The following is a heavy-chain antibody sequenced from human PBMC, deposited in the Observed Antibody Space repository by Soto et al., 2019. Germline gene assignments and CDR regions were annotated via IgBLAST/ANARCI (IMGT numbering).Heavy chain of an antibody. V-gene: IGHV4-34*01. CDR2: INHSGST. Sequence: QVQLQQWGAGLLKPSETLSLTCAVYGGSFSGYYWTWIRQPPGTGLEWIGEINHSGSTNYNPSLKSRVTISVDTSKNQFSLKLTSVTAADTAVYYCARDKFTGLFDYWGRGTLVTVSS. J-gene: IGHJ4*02. CDR3: ARDKFTGLFDY. D-gene: IGHD2-8*02. CDR1: GGSFSGYY.